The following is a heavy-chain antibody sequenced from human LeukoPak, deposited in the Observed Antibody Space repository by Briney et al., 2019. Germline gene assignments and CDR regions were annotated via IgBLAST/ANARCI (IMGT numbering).Heavy chain of an antibody. CDR1: GFTFSSYE. J-gene: IGHJ2*01. V-gene: IGHV3-48*03. CDR2: ISSSSSTI. D-gene: IGHD6-13*01. Sequence: GGSLTLSCAASGFTFSSYEMNWVRQAPGKGLEWVSYISSSSSTIYYADSVKGRFTISRDNAKNSLYLQMNSLRAEDTAVYYCARDKAMGRIAAAGTGYFDLWGRGTLVTVSS. CDR3: ARDKAMGRIAAAGTGYFDL.